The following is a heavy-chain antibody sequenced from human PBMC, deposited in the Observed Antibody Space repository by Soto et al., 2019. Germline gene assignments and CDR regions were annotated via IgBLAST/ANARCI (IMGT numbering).Heavy chain of an antibody. J-gene: IGHJ5*02. D-gene: IGHD2-2*01. CDR3: ARGPSEYQLLGNWFDP. CDR1: GYTFTSYG. Sequence: ASVKVSCKSSGYTFTSYGISCVRQAPGQGLEWMGWISAYNGNTNYAQKLQGRVTMTTDTSTSTAYMELRSLRSDDTAVYYCARGPSEYQLLGNWFDPWGQGTLVTVSS. CDR2: ISAYNGNT. V-gene: IGHV1-18*01.